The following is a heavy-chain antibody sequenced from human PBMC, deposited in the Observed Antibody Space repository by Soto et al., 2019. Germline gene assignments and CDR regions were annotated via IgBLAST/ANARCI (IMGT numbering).Heavy chain of an antibody. D-gene: IGHD6-13*01. CDR3: ARVGAAAAPGYFDY. CDR1: GGSISSYY. V-gene: IGHV4-59*01. Sequence: HVQLQESGPGLVKPSETLSLTCTVSGGSISSYYWSWIRQPPGKGLEWIGNIFDSGSTNYNPSLKSRVTISVDTSKNQFSLRVRSVTAADTAVYYCARVGAAAAPGYFDYWGQGTLVTVSS. J-gene: IGHJ4*02. CDR2: IFDSGST.